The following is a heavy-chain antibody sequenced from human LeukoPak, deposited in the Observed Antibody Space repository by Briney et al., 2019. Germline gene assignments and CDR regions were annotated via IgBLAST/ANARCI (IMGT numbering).Heavy chain of an antibody. CDR1: GGSMSSYY. V-gene: IGHV4-59*12. CDR3: ARDATAGNFDY. J-gene: IGHJ4*02. Sequence: SETLSLTCTVSGGSMSSYYWSWIRQPPGKGLEYIGYVYYTGSTYYNPSLKSRVTISVDTSKRQFSLRLSSVSAADTAVYYCARDATAGNFDYWGQGTLVTVSS. D-gene: IGHD6-13*01. CDR2: VYYTGST.